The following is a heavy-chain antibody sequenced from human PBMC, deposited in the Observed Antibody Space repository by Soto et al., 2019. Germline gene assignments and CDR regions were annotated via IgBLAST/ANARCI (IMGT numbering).Heavy chain of an antibody. CDR2: IKSKTDGGST. Sequence: EVQLVESGGGLVKPGGSLRLSCAASGFTFSNAWMSWVRQAPGKGLEWVGRIKSKTDGGSTYYADSVKGRFTISRDNSKNTLYLQMNSLRAEDTAVYYCAKDPIAAAGYFDYWGQGTLVTVSS. V-gene: IGHV3-15*01. J-gene: IGHJ4*02. CDR3: AKDPIAAAGYFDY. CDR1: GFTFSNAW. D-gene: IGHD6-13*01.